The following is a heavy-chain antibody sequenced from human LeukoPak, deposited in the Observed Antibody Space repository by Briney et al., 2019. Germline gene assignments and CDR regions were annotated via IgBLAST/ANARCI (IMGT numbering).Heavy chain of an antibody. CDR1: GYTFTSYD. CDR2: MNPKSGNT. D-gene: IGHD2-8*01. CDR3: ARWGMVSRWYFDL. V-gene: IGHV1-8*03. Sequence: GASVKVSCKASGYTFTSYDINWVRQATGQGLEWMGWMNPKSGNTGYAQKFQGRVTITRHTSISTAYMELSSLRSEDTAVYYCARWGMVSRWYFDLWGRGTLVTVSS. J-gene: IGHJ2*01.